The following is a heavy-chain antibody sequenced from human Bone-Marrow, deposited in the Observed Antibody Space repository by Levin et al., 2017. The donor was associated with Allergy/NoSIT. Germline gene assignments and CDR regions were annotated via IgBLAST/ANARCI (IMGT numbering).Heavy chain of an antibody. CDR2: IYGDGSSI. Sequence: GESLKISCATSGFTFSDYWMHWVRQAPGKGLVWVSRIYGDGSSISYADSVKGRFTISRDNAKNTLYLQMNSLRAEDTAVYFCARARYTSNWDIWGQGTMVTVSS. CDR1: GFTFSDYW. D-gene: IGHD6-13*01. CDR3: ARARYTSNWDI. V-gene: IGHV3-74*01. J-gene: IGHJ3*02.